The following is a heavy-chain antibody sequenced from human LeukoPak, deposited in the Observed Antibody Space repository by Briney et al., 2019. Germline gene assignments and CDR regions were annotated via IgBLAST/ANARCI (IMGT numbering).Heavy chain of an antibody. J-gene: IGHJ4*02. Sequence: GGSLRLSCAASGFTFDDYAMHWVRQAPGKGLEWVSGISWNSGSIGYADPVKGRFTISRDNAKNSLYLQMNSLRAEDTALYHCAKDTLRYFDWLLSGPDYWGQGTLVTVSS. V-gene: IGHV3-9*01. CDR3: AKDTLRYFDWLLSGPDY. CDR1: GFTFDDYA. D-gene: IGHD3-9*01. CDR2: ISWNSGSI.